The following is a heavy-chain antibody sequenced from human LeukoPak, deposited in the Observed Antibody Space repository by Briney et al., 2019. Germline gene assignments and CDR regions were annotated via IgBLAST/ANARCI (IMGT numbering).Heavy chain of an antibody. CDR3: VRDGDDFNFDY. CDR2: VIRDGSFT. D-gene: IGHD5-24*01. CDR1: GFTFRSYW. J-gene: IGHJ4*02. V-gene: IGHV3-74*01. Sequence: GGSLRLPCAASGFTFRSYWMHWVRQAPGKGLEWVSRVIRDGSFTNYADSVKGRFTISRDNAKNTLYLQMSSLRAEDTAVYFCVRDGDDFNFDYWGQGSLVTVSS.